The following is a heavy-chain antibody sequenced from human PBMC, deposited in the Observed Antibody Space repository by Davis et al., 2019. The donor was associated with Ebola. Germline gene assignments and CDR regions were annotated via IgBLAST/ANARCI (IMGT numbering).Heavy chain of an antibody. V-gene: IGHV4-59*12. CDR1: GGSISSYY. CDR3: ARGGSRYCTGGICYRIVWPRRWFDP. D-gene: IGHD2-8*02. CDR2: IYYSGST. Sequence: SETLSLTCTVSGGSISSYYWSWIRQPPGKGLEWIGYIYYSGSTNYNPSLKSRVTISVDTSKNQFSLKLSSVTAADTAVYYCARGGSRYCTGGICYRIVWPRRWFDPWGQGTLVTVSS. J-gene: IGHJ5*02.